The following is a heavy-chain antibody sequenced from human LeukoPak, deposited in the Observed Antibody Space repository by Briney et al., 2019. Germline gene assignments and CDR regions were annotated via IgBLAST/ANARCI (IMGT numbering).Heavy chain of an antibody. CDR1: GYTFTSYD. CDR2: MNPNSGNT. V-gene: IGHV1-8*01. J-gene: IGHJ4*02. D-gene: IGHD1-26*01. CDR3: ARQGGSYSHVDY. Sequence: ASVKVSCKASGYTFTSYDINWVRQATGQGLEWMGGMNPNSGNTDYAQKFQGRVTMTRNTSISTAYMELSSLRSEDTAVYYCARQGGSYSHVDYWGQGTLVTVSS.